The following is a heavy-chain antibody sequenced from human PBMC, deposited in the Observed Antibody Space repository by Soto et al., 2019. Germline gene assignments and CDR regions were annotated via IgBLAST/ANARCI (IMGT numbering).Heavy chain of an antibody. V-gene: IGHV4-59*01. J-gene: IGHJ4*02. CDR2: IYYSGST. CDR1: GGSISSYY. D-gene: IGHD3-10*01. CDR3: ARGNGSGSFNN. Sequence: PSETLSLTCTVSGGSISSYYWSWIRQPPGKGLEWIGYIYYSGSTNYNPSLKSRVTISVDTSKNQFSLKLSSVTAADTAVYYCARGNGSGSFNNWGKGSLVTVSS.